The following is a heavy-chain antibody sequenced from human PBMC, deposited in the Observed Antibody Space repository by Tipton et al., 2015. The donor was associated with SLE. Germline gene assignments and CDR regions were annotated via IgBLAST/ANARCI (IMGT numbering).Heavy chain of an antibody. V-gene: IGHV3-23*01. CDR2: TGGRSGGT. J-gene: IGHJ6*02. CDR1: GLSFSNSA. D-gene: IGHD3-10*01. Sequence: LSLTCAVSGLSFSNSAMTWVRQAPGKGLEWVSTTGGRSGGTYYADSVKGRFTISRDNARDTLYLQLNSLRAEDTSVYYCARLVRGVTSSYYFAMNVWGQGTTVTVSS. CDR3: ARLVRGVTSSYYFAMNV.